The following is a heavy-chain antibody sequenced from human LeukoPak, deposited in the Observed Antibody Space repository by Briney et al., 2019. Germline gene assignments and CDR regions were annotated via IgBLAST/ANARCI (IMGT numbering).Heavy chain of an antibody. CDR1: GGSISSDSYY. CDR3: ARLRTPGAFDI. D-gene: IGHD2-15*01. J-gene: IGHJ3*02. CDR2: INHMGTT. Sequence: SETLSLACTVPGGSISSDSYYWCSIRQHPGKRLEWIGVINHMGTTTYNPSLKSRATIPVDMSKTQFSRKLSSVTAAGMAAYYCARLRTPGAFDIWGQGTMVTVSS. V-gene: IGHV4-39*07.